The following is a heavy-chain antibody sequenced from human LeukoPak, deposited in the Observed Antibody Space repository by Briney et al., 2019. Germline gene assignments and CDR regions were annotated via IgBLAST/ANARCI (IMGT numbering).Heavy chain of an antibody. CDR2: IIGSGSSA. CDR1: GFTFSSYG. V-gene: IGHV3-23*01. Sequence: GGSLRLSCAASGFTFSSYGMSWVRQAPGKGLQWVSVIIGSGSSAYYADSVKGRFTISRDNSRNTLYLQMKSLRAEDTAVYYCAREKVYYGSGNNDAFDIWGQGTMVTVSS. CDR3: AREKVYYGSGNNDAFDI. J-gene: IGHJ3*02. D-gene: IGHD3-10*01.